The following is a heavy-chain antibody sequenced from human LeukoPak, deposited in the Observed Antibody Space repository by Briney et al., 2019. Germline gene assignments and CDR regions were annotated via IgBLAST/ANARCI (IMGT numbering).Heavy chain of an antibody. J-gene: IGHJ5*02. Sequence: SPSLSLTWTVAGGSINGYYCSWVRQPPGKGLGWIGYIYLSGRTNYNPSLKSRVTISVDTSKNQFSFKVTSVTAADAAVYYCARLTKFLTGYYPSPWGQGTLVTVSS. CDR1: GGSINGYY. CDR3: ARLTKFLTGYYPSP. D-gene: IGHD3-9*01. V-gene: IGHV4-59*08. CDR2: IYLSGRT.